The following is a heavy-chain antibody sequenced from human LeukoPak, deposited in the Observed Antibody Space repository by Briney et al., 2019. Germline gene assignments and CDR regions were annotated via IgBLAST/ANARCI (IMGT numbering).Heavy chain of an antibody. CDR3: ARDLKDYYDSSGYYNYYGMDV. V-gene: IGHV3-11*01. CDR2: ISSSGSTI. D-gene: IGHD3-22*01. CDR1: GFTFSDYY. Sequence: GGSLRLSCAASGFTFSDYYMSWIRQAPGKGLEWVSYISSSGSTIYYADSVKGRFTISRDNAKNSLYLQMNSLRAEDTAVYYCARDLKDYYDSSGYYNYYGMDVWGQGTTVTVSS. J-gene: IGHJ6*02.